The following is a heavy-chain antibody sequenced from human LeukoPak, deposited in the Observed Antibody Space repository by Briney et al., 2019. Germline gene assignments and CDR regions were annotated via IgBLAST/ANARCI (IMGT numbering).Heavy chain of an antibody. D-gene: IGHD6-6*01. Sequence: ASVKVSCKASGYTFTSYYMHWVRQAPGQGLEWMGWMNPNSGNTGYAQKFQGRVTITRNTSISTAYMELSSLRSEDTAVYYCARGAARPDGYYYYYMDVWGKGTTVTVSS. V-gene: IGHV1-8*03. J-gene: IGHJ6*03. CDR1: GYTFTSYY. CDR2: MNPNSGNT. CDR3: ARGAARPDGYYYYYMDV.